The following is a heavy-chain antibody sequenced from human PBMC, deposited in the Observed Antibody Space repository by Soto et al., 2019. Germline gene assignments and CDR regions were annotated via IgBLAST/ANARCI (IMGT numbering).Heavy chain of an antibody. CDR2: ISGSGGST. V-gene: IGHV3-23*01. CDR1: GFTVSSNY. J-gene: IGHJ6*02. Sequence: PGGSLRLSCAASGFTVSSNYMSGVRQAPGKGLEWVSAISGSGGSTYDADSVKGRFTISRDNSKNTLYLQMNSLRAEDTAVYYCAAHSGSYYNGGYYYYYGMDVWGQGITVTVSS. CDR3: AAHSGSYYNGGYYYYYGMDV. D-gene: IGHD3-10*01.